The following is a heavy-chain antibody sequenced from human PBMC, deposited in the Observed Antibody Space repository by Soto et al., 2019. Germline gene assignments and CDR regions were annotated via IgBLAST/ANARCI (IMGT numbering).Heavy chain of an antibody. D-gene: IGHD3-3*01. CDR2: ISYDGSNK. V-gene: IGHV3-30-3*01. J-gene: IGHJ4*02. Sequence: QVQLVESGGGVVQPGRSLRLSCAASGFTFSSYAIHWVRQAPGKGLEWVALISYDGSNKYYADSVKGRFTISRDNSKNTLYLQMNSLRAEDTAVYYCARHKRDLRFLEWSYYFDYWGQGTLVTLSS. CDR3: ARHKRDLRFLEWSYYFDY. CDR1: GFTFSSYA.